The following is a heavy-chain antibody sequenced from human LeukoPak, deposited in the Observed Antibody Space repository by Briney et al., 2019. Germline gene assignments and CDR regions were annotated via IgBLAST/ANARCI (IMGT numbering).Heavy chain of an antibody. Sequence: GGSLRLSCAASGFTFSSYAMSWVRQAPGKGLEWVSGISDIGGSTYYADSVKGRFTISRDNSKNTLYLQMHSLRAEDTAIYNCAKGGRSTSVTYFDYWGQGTLVTVSS. V-gene: IGHV3-23*01. CDR1: GFTFSSYA. J-gene: IGHJ4*02. D-gene: IGHD4-17*01. CDR3: AKGGRSTSVTYFDY. CDR2: ISDIGGST.